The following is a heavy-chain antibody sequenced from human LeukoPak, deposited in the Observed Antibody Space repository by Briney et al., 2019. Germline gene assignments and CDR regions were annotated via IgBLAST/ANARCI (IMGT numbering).Heavy chain of an antibody. CDR2: IYYSGST. CDR3: ARYFDGVDTLCYFDY. CDR1: GGSFSGYY. J-gene: IGHJ4*02. V-gene: IGHV4-34*01. Sequence: SETLSLTCAVYGGSFSGYYWSWIRQPPGKGLEWIGSIYYSGSTYYNPSLKSRVTISVDTSKNQFSLKLSSVTAADTAVYYCARYFDGVDTLCYFDYWGQGTLVTVSS. D-gene: IGHD5-18*01.